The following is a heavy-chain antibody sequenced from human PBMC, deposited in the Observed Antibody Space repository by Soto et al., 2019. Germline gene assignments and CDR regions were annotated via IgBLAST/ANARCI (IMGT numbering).Heavy chain of an antibody. CDR1: GDTFSSYA. CDR2: INPIVGTA. V-gene: IGHV1-69*01. J-gene: IGHJ4*02. Sequence: QVQLVQSGAEVKKPGSSVKVSCKASGDTFSSYAISWVRQAPGQGLEWMGGINPIVGTAHYAQKFQGRVTFTAGETTTTAYMERRAHIYEDSVIYDCATVFNCAISRTMGGSRDHWGQGTLVTVSS. CDR3: ATVFNCAISRTMGGSRDH. D-gene: IGHD1-20*01.